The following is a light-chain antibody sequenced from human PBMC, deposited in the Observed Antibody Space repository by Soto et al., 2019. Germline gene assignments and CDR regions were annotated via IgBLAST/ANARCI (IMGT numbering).Light chain of an antibody. Sequence: EIVMTQSPATLSVSLGERVTFSCRASQSVTSSLAWYQHKPGQAPRLLISGASTGATGIPARFSGSGSGTEFTLTINSLQSEDFAIYYCQQYSDWPVTFGGGTKVEI. V-gene: IGKV3-15*01. CDR1: QSVTSS. CDR2: GAS. CDR3: QQYSDWPVT. J-gene: IGKJ4*01.